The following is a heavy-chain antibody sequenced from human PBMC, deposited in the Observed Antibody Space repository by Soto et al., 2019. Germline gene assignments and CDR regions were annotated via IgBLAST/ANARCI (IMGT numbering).Heavy chain of an antibody. CDR3: ARVLGYYDSSVDY. D-gene: IGHD3-22*01. CDR2: ISSSGSTI. Sequence: LRLSCAASGFTFSSYEMNWVRQAPGKGLEWVSYISSSGSTIYYADSVKGRFTISRDNAKNSLYLQMNSLRAEDTAVYYCARVLGYYDSSVDYWGQGTLVTVSS. V-gene: IGHV3-48*03. J-gene: IGHJ4*02. CDR1: GFTFSSYE.